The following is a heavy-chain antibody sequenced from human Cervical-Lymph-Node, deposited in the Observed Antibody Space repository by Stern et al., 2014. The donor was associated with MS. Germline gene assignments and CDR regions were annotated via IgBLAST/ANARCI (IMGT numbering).Heavy chain of an antibody. CDR3: ARTRYDFWSGYYNPSGFDY. CDR1: GFSLSTSGMC. D-gene: IGHD3-3*01. CDR2: IDWDDDK. V-gene: IGHV2-70*01. Sequence: QVTLKESGPALVKPTQTLTLTCTFSGFSLSTSGMCVSWIRQPPGKALEXLALIDWDDDKYYSTSLKTRLTISKDTSKNQVVLTMTNMDPVDTATYYCARTRYDFWSGYYNPSGFDYWGQGTLVTVSS. J-gene: IGHJ4*02.